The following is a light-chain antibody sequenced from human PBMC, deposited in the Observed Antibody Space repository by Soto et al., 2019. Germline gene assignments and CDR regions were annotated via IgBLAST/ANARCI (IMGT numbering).Light chain of an antibody. J-gene: IGKJ1*01. V-gene: IGKV1-5*01. CDR3: QQYNSYSPWT. CDR2: DAS. CDR1: QTISSW. Sequence: DIPFTQSPSTPSGSVGGRVTITCPASQTISSWLAWYQQKPGKAPKLLIYDASSLESGVPSRFSGSGSGTEFTLTISSLQPDDFATYYCQQYNSYSPWTFGQGTKVDI.